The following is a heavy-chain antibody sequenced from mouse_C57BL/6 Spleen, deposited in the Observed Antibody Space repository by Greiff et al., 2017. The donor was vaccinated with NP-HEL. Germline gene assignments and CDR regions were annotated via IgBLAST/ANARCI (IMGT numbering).Heavy chain of an antibody. J-gene: IGHJ2*01. CDR2: TNPTNGRT. CDR1: GYTFTSYW. Sequence: VQLQQSGAELVKAGASVKMSCKASGYTFTSYWMHWVKQRPGQGLEWFAETNPTNGRTYYNEKFKSKATLTVDKSSSTAYMLLSVPTSEYSSVYYCARIKKIVATYFDYWGQCTTLTVSS. CDR3: ARIKKIVATYFDY. V-gene: IGHV1S81*02. D-gene: IGHD1-1*01.